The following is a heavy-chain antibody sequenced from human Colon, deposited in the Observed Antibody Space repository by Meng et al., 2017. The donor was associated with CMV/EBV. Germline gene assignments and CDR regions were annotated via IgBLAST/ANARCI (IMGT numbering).Heavy chain of an antibody. CDR1: GFTFTSYD. Sequence: EVQWLGSGGGLLRPGGFMRLSGAASGFTFTSYDMSWVRQAPGKGLEWVSTIGRGSGANYADSVKGRFTMSRDNSKNTVYLEMNNLRAEDTVIYYCARDRWFTFWGQGVLVTVSS. V-gene: IGHV3-23*01. D-gene: IGHD2-15*01. CDR3: ARDRWFTF. CDR2: IGRGSGA. J-gene: IGHJ4*02.